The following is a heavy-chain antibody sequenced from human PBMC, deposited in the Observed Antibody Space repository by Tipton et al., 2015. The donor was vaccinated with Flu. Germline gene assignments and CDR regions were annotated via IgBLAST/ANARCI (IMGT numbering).Heavy chain of an antibody. Sequence: LRLSCTVSGGSISSSSYYWSWIRQPAGKGLEWIGRIYTSGSTNYNPSLKSRVTMSVDTSKNQFSLKLSSVTAAGTAVYYCARDLIAAAGNWFDPWGQGALVTFSS. CDR1: GGSISSSSYY. D-gene: IGHD6-13*01. V-gene: IGHV4-61*02. CDR3: ARDLIAAAGNWFDP. J-gene: IGHJ5*02. CDR2: IYTSGST.